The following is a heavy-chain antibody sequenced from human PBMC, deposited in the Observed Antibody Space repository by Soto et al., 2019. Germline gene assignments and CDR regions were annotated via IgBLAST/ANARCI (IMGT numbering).Heavy chain of an antibody. J-gene: IGHJ4*02. CDR3: ARDSRSGYYLEY. CDR1: GDSISSGGYS. V-gene: IGHV4-30-2*01. Sequence: QLQLQESGSGLVKPSQTLSLTCAVSGDSISSGGYSWNWIRQPPGKGLEWIGYLYHSGGTDYNPSLKSRVTITVDSSSSLFSLKLSSVTAADTAVYYCARDSRSGYYLEYWGQGTLVTVSS. CDR2: LYHSGGT. D-gene: IGHD3-22*01.